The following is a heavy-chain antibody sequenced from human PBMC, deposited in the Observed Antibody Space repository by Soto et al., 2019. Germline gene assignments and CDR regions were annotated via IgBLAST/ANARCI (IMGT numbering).Heavy chain of an antibody. J-gene: IGHJ4*02. V-gene: IGHV4-34*01. CDR1: GGSFSGYY. Sequence: SETLSLTCAVYGGSFSGYYWSWIRQPPGKGLEWIGEINHSGSTNYNPSLKSRVTISVDTSKNQFSLKLSSVTAADTAVYYCARGPFHPLPYSSSWSRKYYFDYWGQGTLVTVSS. CDR2: INHSGST. D-gene: IGHD6-13*01. CDR3: ARGPFHPLPYSSSWSRKYYFDY.